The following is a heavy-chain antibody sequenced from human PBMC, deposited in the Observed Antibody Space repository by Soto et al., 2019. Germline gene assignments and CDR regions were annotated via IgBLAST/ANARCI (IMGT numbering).Heavy chain of an antibody. D-gene: IGHD2-21*02. V-gene: IGHV3-30*07. CDR2: FSGGGTP. CDR3: AKDAAYSDGLWLPES. J-gene: IGHJ1*01. Sequence: LRRSGAASGFTFRYYALKWVHQATGKGLEWFAGFSGGGTPYHSDSVRGRFTISKDNHNSILYLEMNSLRADEPAVYYCAKDAAYSDGLWLPESWGQGTRVTVYS. CDR1: GFTFRYYA.